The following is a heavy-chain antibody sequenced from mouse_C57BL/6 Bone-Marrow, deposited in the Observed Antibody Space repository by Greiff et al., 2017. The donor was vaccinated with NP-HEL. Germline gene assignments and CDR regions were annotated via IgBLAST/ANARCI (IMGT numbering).Heavy chain of an antibody. CDR1: GYTFTSYW. CDR3: AREYYGSSPYAMDY. Sequence: QVQLQQPGAELVRPGSSVKLSCKASGYTFTSYWMHWVKQRPIQGLEWIGNIDPSDSETHYNQKFKDKATLTVDKSSSTAYMQLSSLPSEDSAVYYCAREYYGSSPYAMDYWGQGTSVTVSS. D-gene: IGHD1-1*01. V-gene: IGHV1-52*01. CDR2: IDPSDSET. J-gene: IGHJ4*01.